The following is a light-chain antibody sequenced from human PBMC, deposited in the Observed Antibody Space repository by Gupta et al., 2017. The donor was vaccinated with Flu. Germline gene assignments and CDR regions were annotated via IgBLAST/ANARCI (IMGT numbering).Light chain of an antibody. CDR3: TSYAGKDSEV. J-gene: IGLJ2*01. CDR2: EVT. CDR1: NSDVGAYTL. Sequence: QSALTQPPSASGSPGQSLTISCNGTNSDVGAYTLVSWSQQHPATPPKRRIYEVTKRPSGVPDLVAGTDAATTALPTXWXHQAEDXAYYYSTSYAGKDSEVFGRGTKLTVL. V-gene: IGLV2-8*01.